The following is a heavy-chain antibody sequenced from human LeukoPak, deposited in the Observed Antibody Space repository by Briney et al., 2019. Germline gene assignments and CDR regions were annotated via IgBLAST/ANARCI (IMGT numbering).Heavy chain of an antibody. CDR3: ARDLTTVGYYWD. Sequence: SETLSLTCTVSGGSISSGGYFWTWIRQHPGKGLEWIGYIYNGGRTYYNPSLKNRITISLDASKNHFSLNVDSVTAADTAIYYCARDLTTVGYYWDWGQGTLVTVSS. CDR2: IYNGGRT. V-gene: IGHV4-31*03. D-gene: IGHD3-22*01. CDR1: GGSISSGGYF. J-gene: IGHJ4*02.